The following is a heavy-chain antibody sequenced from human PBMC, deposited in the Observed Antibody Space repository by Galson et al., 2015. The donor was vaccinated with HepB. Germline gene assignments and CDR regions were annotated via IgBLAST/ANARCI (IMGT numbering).Heavy chain of an antibody. CDR3: ARESKPFESTGYFHY. CDR1: GFTFSSYP. CDR2: ISYDGSIE. Sequence: SLRLSCAASGFTFSSYPMHWVRQAPGKGLEWVAVISYDGSIEYYADSVKGRFTISRDNPKNTVYLQMNSLRAEDTALYYCARESKPFESTGYFHYWGRGTLVTVSS. V-gene: IGHV3-30*04. J-gene: IGHJ4*02. D-gene: IGHD3-9*01.